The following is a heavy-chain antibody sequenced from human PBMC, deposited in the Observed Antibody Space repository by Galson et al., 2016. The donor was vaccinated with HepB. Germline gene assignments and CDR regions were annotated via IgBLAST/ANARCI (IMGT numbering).Heavy chain of an antibody. CDR2: INSRGTNT. CDR3: ARGLSTSSWDEGY. CDR1: GFTFSSYN. V-gene: IGHV3-21*01. D-gene: IGHD6-13*01. J-gene: IGHJ4*02. Sequence: SLRLSCAASGFTFSSYNMHWVRQAPGKGLEWVSSINSRGTNTYYADSVKGRFTISRDNAENSLYLQVNSLRDEDTAVYYCARGLSTSSWDEGYWGEGTLVIVSS.